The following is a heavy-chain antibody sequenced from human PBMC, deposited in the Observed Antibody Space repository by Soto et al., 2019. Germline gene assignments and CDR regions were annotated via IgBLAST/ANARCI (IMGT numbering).Heavy chain of an antibody. CDR2: INPNSGRT. J-gene: IGHJ4*02. D-gene: IGHD4-17*01. V-gene: IGHV1-2*04. CDR3: ARGTHDYGDYAIDY. Sequence: ASVKVSCKASGYAFSQFYIHWMRQAPGQGLEWMGWINPNSGRTKFAQNFQGWVTMTRDTSIKTVYMELSGLRSEDTAVYYCARGTHDYGDYAIDYWGQGTLVTVSS. CDR1: GYAFSQFY.